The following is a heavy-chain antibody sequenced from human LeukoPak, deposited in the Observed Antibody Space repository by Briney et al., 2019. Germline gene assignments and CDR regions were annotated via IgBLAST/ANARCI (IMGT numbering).Heavy chain of an antibody. J-gene: IGHJ4*01. CDR3: ARGTVAVPWD. Sequence: GGSLRLSCVATGFTFSDSTMNWVRQAPGKGLEWVSSISMGGSYIYSAASLKGRFTISRDNAKKSVYLQMNNLRAADTAVYYCARGTVAVPWDWGQGTLVIVSS. CDR1: GFTFSDST. D-gene: IGHD1-26*01. CDR2: ISMGGSYI. V-gene: IGHV3-21*01.